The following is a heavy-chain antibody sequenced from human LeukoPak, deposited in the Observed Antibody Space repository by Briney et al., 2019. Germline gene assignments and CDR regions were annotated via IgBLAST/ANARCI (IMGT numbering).Heavy chain of an antibody. CDR3: ATGLRFLEWLLDY. J-gene: IGHJ4*02. D-gene: IGHD3-3*01. CDR2: FNPEDGET. Sequence: ASVKVSCKVSGDTPTELSIHWVRQAPGKGLEWMGHFNPEDGETIYAQKFQGRVTMTEDTSTDTAYMELSSLRSEDTAVYYCATGLRFLEWLLDYWGQGTLVTVSS. V-gene: IGHV1-24*01. CDR1: GDTPTELS.